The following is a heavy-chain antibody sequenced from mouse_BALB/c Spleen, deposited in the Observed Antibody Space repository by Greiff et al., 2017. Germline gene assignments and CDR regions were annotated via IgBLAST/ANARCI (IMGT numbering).Heavy chain of an antibody. CDR3: AKQWGTTAYWYFDV. J-gene: IGHJ1*01. CDR2: IWGDGST. CDR1: GFSLTSYG. D-gene: IGHD1-2*01. Sequence: VQVVESGPGLVAPSQSLSITCTVSGFSLTSYGVSWVRQPPGKGLEWLGVIWGDGSTNYHSALISRLSISKDNSKSQVFIKLNSLQTDDTATYYCAKQWGTTAYWYFDVWGAGTTVTGSS. V-gene: IGHV2-3*01.